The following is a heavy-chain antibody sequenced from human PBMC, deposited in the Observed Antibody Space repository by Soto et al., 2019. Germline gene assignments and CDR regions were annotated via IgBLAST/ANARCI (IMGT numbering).Heavy chain of an antibody. CDR1: GGSISSYY. J-gene: IGHJ4*02. V-gene: IGHV4-59*01. CDR2: IYYSGST. Sequence: SSETRSLTCTVSGGSISSYYWSGIRQPPGKGLEWIGYIYYSGSTNYNPSLKSRVTISVDTSKNQFSLKLSSVTAADTAVYYCARGRDTAMVKPYFDYWGQGTLVTVSS. D-gene: IGHD5-18*01. CDR3: ARGRDTAMVKPYFDY.